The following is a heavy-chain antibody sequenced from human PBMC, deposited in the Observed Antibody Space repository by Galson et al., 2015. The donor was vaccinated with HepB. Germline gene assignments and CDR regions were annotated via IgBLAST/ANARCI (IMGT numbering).Heavy chain of an antibody. Sequence: LRLSCAASGFSFTRYAMTWARQAPGRGLEWVSSITSSGGNSYYTDSVKGRFTVSRDNSKNTLLLQLNSLRAEDTAMYFCAKDGIMVANNPYHFHYWGQGTLVTVSS. CDR2: ITSSGGNS. CDR3: AKDGIMVANNPYHFHY. D-gene: IGHD2-15*01. CDR1: GFSFTRYA. V-gene: IGHV3-23*01. J-gene: IGHJ4*02.